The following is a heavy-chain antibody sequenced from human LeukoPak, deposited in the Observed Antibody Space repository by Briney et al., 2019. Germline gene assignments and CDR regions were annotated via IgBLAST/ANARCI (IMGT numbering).Heavy chain of an antibody. CDR2: ISAYNGNT. V-gene: IGHV1-18*01. J-gene: IGHJ4*02. D-gene: IGHD2-15*01. CDR3: ARDHRLGYCSGGSCYIPYY. Sequence: GASVNVSCKASGYTFTSYGISWVRQAPGQGLEWMGWISAYNGNTNYAQKLQGRVTMTTDTSTSTAYMELRSLRSDDTAVYYCARDHRLGYCSGGSCYIPYYWGQGTLVTVSS. CDR1: GYTFTSYG.